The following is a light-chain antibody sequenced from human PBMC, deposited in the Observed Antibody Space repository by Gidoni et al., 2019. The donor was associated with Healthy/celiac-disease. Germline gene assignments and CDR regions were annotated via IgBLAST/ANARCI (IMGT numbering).Light chain of an antibody. V-gene: IGKV1-39*01. J-gene: IGKJ3*01. Sequence: DIQMPQSPSSLSASVGDRVTITSRASQSISSYLNWYQQKPGKASTLLIYAASSLQSGVPSMFSGSASVTEFTLTICSLQPEDFATYYCQQSYSTPIFTFGPGTKVDIK. CDR1: QSISSY. CDR3: QQSYSTPIFT. CDR2: AAS.